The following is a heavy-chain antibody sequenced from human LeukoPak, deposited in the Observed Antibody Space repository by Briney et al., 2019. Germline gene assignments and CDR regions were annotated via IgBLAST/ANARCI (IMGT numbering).Heavy chain of an antibody. CDR1: GGSISSYY. J-gene: IGHJ3*01. Sequence: SETLSLTCTVSGGSISSYYRSWIRQPPGKGLEWIGYIYYSGSTNYNPSLKSRVTISVDTSKNQFSLKLSSVTAADTAVYYCARDLFGEAVWGQGTMVTVSS. CDR3: ARDLFGEAV. V-gene: IGHV4-59*01. D-gene: IGHD3-3*01. CDR2: IYYSGST.